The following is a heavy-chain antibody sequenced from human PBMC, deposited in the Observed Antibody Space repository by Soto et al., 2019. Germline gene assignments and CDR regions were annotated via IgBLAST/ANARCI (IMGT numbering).Heavy chain of an antibody. J-gene: IGHJ4*02. CDR3: ARAGSSKYFDY. V-gene: IGHV1-46*01. CDR1: GYTFTSYY. Sequence: ASVEVSCKASGYTFTSYYIHWVRQAPGQGLEWMGIINPSGGSTSYAQKFQGRVTMTRDTSTSTVYMELRSLRSEDTAVYYCARAGSSKYFDYWGQGSMVTVSS. D-gene: IGHD1-26*01. CDR2: INPSGGST.